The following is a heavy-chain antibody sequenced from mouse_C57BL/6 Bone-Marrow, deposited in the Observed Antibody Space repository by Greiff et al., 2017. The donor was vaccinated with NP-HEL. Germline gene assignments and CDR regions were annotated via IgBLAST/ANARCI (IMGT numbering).Heavy chain of an antibody. V-gene: IGHV2-9-1*01. CDR3: ARKRDYGSIHWYFDV. Sequence: VKLMESGPGLVAPSQSLSITCTVSGFSLTSYAISWVRQPPGKGLEWLGVIWTGGGTNYNSALKSRLSLSQDNSKSQVFLKMNSLQTDDTARYYCARKRDYGSIHWYFDVWGTGTTVTVSS. CDR1: GFSLTSYA. CDR2: IWTGGGT. J-gene: IGHJ1*03. D-gene: IGHD1-1*01.